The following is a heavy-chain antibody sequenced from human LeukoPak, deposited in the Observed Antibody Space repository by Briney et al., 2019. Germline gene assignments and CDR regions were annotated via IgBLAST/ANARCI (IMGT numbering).Heavy chain of an antibody. J-gene: IGHJ5*02. CDR3: ARDWPLYGRVRDGYNGRWFDP. V-gene: IGHV4-39*07. CDR2: IYYSGST. Sequence: PSETLSLTCTVSGGSISSSSYYWGWIRQPPGKGLEWIGSIYYSGSTYYNPSLKSRVTISVDTSKNQFSLELSSVTAADTAVYYCARDWPLYGRVRDGYNGRWFDPWGQGTLVTVSS. D-gene: IGHD5-24*01. CDR1: GGSISSSSYY.